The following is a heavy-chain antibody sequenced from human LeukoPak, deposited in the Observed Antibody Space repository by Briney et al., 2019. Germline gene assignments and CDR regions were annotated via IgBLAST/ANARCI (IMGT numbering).Heavy chain of an antibody. CDR1: GFTVRSNY. Sequence: GGSLRLSCAASGFTVRSNYMSWVRQAPGKGLEWVSVIYSGGSTYHADSVKGRFTISRDDSKNTLFLQMNGLRAEDTAVYYCAREDYYFDSSGTHYFDYWGQGTLVTVSS. V-gene: IGHV3-66*01. CDR2: IYSGGST. J-gene: IGHJ4*02. D-gene: IGHD3-22*01. CDR3: AREDYYFDSSGTHYFDY.